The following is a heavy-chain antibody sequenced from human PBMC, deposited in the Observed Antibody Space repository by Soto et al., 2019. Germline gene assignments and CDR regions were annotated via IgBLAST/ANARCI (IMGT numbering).Heavy chain of an antibody. V-gene: IGHV1-3*04. J-gene: IGHJ4*02. D-gene: IGHD3-9*01. CDR2: INTGNGNT. Sequence: AASVKVSCKSSGYTFTNYAMHWVRQAPGQRLEWMGRINTGNGNTKYSQKFQGRVTITRDTSASTAYMELSSLRSEDTAVYYCARDSLPRAVSRYFDWLSLPDYWGQGTLVTVSS. CDR1: GYTFTNYA. CDR3: ARDSLPRAVSRYFDWLSLPDY.